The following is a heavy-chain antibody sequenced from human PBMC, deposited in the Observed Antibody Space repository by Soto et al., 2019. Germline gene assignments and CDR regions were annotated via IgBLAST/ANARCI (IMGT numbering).Heavy chain of an antibody. D-gene: IGHD6-19*01. J-gene: IGHJ6*02. Sequence: QVQLVQSGAEVKKPGASVKVSCKASGYTFTDYHVHWVRQAPGHGLEWMGWINPYNGATNNAQKFQGRSSLTRDTSISTAHLELNSLKSDDTAMYYCATTSGQYSSAWQKVDVWGQGTTVTVSS. CDR1: GYTFTDYH. CDR3: ATTSGQYSSAWQKVDV. V-gene: IGHV1-2*02. CDR2: INPYNGAT.